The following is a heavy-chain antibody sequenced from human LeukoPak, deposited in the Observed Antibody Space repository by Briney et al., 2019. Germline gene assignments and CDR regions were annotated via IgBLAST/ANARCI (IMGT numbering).Heavy chain of an antibody. D-gene: IGHD4-11*01. CDR3: ARGSNYVSDYYFDV. CDR2: VNHEGDS. Sequence: PSETLSLTCAVSGVSLRGYYWSWIRQSPEKGLEWIGEVNHEGDSIYSPSLKSRLTLSVDMSKNQFSLSLRSVTAADTAVYFCARGSNYVSDYYFDVWGKGTTVIVSS. V-gene: IGHV4-34*01. J-gene: IGHJ6*03. CDR1: GVSLRGYY.